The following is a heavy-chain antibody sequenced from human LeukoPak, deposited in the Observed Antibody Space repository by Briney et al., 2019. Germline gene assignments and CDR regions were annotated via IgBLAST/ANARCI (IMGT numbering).Heavy chain of an antibody. D-gene: IGHD7-27*01. CDR2: IIPIFGTV. CDR3: ASTRLWGENWFDP. V-gene: IGHV1-69*01. J-gene: IGHJ5*02. CDR1: GGTFSSYA. Sequence: SVKVSCKASGGTFSSYAISWVRQAPGQGLEWMGGIIPIFGTVNYAQKFQGRVTITADESTSTAYMELSSLRSEDTAVYYCASTRLWGENWFDPWGQGTLVTVSS.